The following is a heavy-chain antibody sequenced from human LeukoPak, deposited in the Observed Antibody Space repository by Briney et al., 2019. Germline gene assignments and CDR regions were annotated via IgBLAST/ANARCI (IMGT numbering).Heavy chain of an antibody. V-gene: IGHV1-46*01. J-gene: IGHJ4*02. CDR2: INPSGGST. CDR1: GYTFTGYY. CDR3: ARDSSSWSRPPTFPDY. D-gene: IGHD6-13*01. Sequence: ASVKVSCKASGYTFTGYYMHWVRQAPGQGLEWMGIINPSGGSTSYAQKFQGRVTMTRDTSTSTVYMELSSLRSEDTAVYYCARDSSSWSRPPTFPDYWGQGTLVTVSS.